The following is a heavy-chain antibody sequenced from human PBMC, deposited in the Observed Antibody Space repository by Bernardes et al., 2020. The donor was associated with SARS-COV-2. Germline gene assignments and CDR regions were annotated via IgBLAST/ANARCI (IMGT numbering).Heavy chain of an antibody. CDR3: ARVIRGGITGTGWFDP. Sequence: LSLTCAVSGYSISSGYYWGWIRQPPGKGLEWIGSIYHSGSTYYNPSLKSRVTISVDTSKNQFSLKLSSVTAADTAVYYCARVIRGGITGTGWFDPWGQGTLVTVSS. CDR1: GYSISSGYY. CDR2: IYHSGST. J-gene: IGHJ5*02. V-gene: IGHV4-38-2*01. D-gene: IGHD1-20*01.